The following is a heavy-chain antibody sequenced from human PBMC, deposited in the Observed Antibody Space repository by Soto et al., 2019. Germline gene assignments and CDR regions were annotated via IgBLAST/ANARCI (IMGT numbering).Heavy chain of an antibody. J-gene: IGHJ4*02. Sequence: QVQLVQSGAEVKKPGASVKVSCKASGYTFTSYAMHWVRQAPGQRLEWMGWINAGNGNTKYSQKFQGRGTITRDTSASTAYMELSSLRSEDTAVYYCARDGPLWIFEMWDYWGQGTLVTVSS. CDR3: ARDGPLWIFEMWDY. CDR1: GYTFTSYA. CDR2: INAGNGNT. V-gene: IGHV1-3*01. D-gene: IGHD3-3*01.